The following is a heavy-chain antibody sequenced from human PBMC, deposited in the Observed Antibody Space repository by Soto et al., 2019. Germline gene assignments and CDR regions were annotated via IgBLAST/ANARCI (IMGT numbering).Heavy chain of an antibody. CDR3: ARDMPISTSGNYPYYFGY. D-gene: IGHD3-10*01. Sequence: SETLSLTCTVSGGSISSYYLSWLRQPPGKGLEWIGYIYSSGSTNYNPSLKSRVTISVDTSKNQFSLNLSSVTTADTAVYYCARDMPISTSGNYPYYFGYWGQGALVTSPQ. J-gene: IGHJ4*02. CDR2: IYSSGST. CDR1: GGSISSYY. V-gene: IGHV4-59*01.